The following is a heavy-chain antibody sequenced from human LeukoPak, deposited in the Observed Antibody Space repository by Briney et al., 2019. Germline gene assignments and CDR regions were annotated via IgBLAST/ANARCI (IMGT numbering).Heavy chain of an antibody. CDR1: GFTFSSYW. CDR2: IYSDGSST. D-gene: IGHD3-16*01. CDR3: ARCWGKGRNEFDY. Sequence: GGSLRLSCAASGFTFSSYWMHWVRQAPGKGLVWVSRIYSDGSSTNYADSVKGRFTISRDNAKNTLYLQMNSLRAEDTAVYYCARCWGKGRNEFDYWGQGTLVTVSS. V-gene: IGHV3-74*01. J-gene: IGHJ4*02.